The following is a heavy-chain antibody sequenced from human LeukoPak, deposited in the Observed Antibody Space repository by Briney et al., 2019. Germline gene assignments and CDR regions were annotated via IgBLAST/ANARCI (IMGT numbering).Heavy chain of an antibody. V-gene: IGHV4-31*03. CDR3: ASLNCGGDCYRGFLDY. CDR2: IYYSGST. Sequence: NASETLSLTCTVSGGSISSGGSYRSWIRQHPGKGLEWIGYIYYSGSTYYNPSLKSRVTISVDTSKNQFSLKLSSVTAADTAVYYCASLNCGGDCYRGFLDYWGQGTLVIVSS. D-gene: IGHD2-21*02. J-gene: IGHJ4*02. CDR1: GGSISSGGSY.